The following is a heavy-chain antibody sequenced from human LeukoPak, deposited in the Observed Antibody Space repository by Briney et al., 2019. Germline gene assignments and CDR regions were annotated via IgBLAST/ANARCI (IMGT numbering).Heavy chain of an antibody. Sequence: SVKVSCKASGGTFSSYAISWVRQAPGQGLEWMGGIIPIFGTANYAQKFQGRVTITADESTSTAYMELSSLRSEDTAVYYCATVYCTNGVCFSGAFDIWGQGTMVTVSS. CDR3: ATVYCTNGVCFSGAFDI. J-gene: IGHJ3*02. D-gene: IGHD2-8*01. V-gene: IGHV1-69*13. CDR2: IIPIFGTA. CDR1: GGTFSSYA.